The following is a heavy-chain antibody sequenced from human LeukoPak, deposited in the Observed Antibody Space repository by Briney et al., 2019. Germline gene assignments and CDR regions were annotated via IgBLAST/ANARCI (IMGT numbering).Heavy chain of an antibody. CDR1: GGPISSSSYN. CDR3: ASETDYYDSSGYYYVRYFQH. Sequence: PSETLSLTCIVSGGPISSSSYNWGWIRQPPGKGLEWIGNINYSGSTYYNPSLKSRVTISVDTSKNQFSLKLSSVTAADTAVYYCASETDYYDSSGYYYVRYFQHWGQGTLVTVSS. CDR2: INYSGST. V-gene: IGHV4-39*07. D-gene: IGHD3-22*01. J-gene: IGHJ1*01.